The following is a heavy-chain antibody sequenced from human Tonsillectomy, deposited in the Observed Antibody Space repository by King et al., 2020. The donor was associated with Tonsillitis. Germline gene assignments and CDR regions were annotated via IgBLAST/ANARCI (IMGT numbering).Heavy chain of an antibody. Sequence: VQLQQWGAGLLKPSETLSLTCAVYGGSFSDYSWNWIRQPPGKGLEWIGEINHGGGTYYNPSLKSRVTISVDTSKNQFSLRMSSVTAADTAVYYGAGGPSAISGVVITPPTYFDFWGQGTLVTVSS. V-gene: IGHV4-34*01. CDR3: AGGPSAISGVVITPPTYFDF. D-gene: IGHD3-3*01. CDR1: GGSFSDYS. J-gene: IGHJ4*02. CDR2: INHGGGT.